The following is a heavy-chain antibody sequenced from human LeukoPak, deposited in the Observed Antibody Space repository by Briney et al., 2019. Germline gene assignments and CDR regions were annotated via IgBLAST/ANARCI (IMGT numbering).Heavy chain of an antibody. CDR2: INHSGST. CDR3: ARGRYCSGGSCYSRYYYYYYMDV. J-gene: IGHJ6*03. V-gene: IGHV4-34*01. Sequence: SETLSLTCAVYGGSFSGYYWSWIRQPPGKGLEWIGEINHSGSTNYNPSLKSRVTISVDTSENQFSLKLSSVTAADTAVYYCARGRYCSGGSCYSRYYYYYYMDVWGKGTTVTVSS. D-gene: IGHD2-15*01. CDR1: GGSFSGYY.